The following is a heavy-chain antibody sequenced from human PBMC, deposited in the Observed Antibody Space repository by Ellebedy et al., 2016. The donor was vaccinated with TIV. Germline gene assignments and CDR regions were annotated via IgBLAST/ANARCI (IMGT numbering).Heavy chain of an antibody. D-gene: IGHD2-2*01. J-gene: IGHJ6*02. Sequence: SQTLSLTCAISGDSVSSNSAAWNWIRQSPSRGLEWLGRTYYRSKWYNDYAVSVKSRITINPDTSKNQFSLQLNSVTPEDTAVYYCARGSNSRAGVVPAASPPVGDYYYYGMDVWGQGTTVTVSS. V-gene: IGHV6-1*01. CDR2: TYYRSKWYN. CDR3: ARGSNSRAGVVPAASPPVGDYYYYGMDV. CDR1: GDSVSSNSAA.